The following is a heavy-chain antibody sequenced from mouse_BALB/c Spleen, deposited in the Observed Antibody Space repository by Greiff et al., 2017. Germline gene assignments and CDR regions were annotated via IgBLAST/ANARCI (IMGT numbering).Heavy chain of an antibody. CDR1: GFTFSDYG. J-gene: IGHJ2*01. Sequence: EVKLMESGGGLVQPGGSRKLSCAASGFTFSDYGMAWVRQAPGKGPEWVAFISNLAYSLYYADTVTGRFTISRENAKNTLYLEMSSLRSEDTAMYYCARDRDDGYFDYWGQGTTLTVSS. CDR3: ARDRDDGYFDY. CDR2: ISNLAYSL. V-gene: IGHV5-15*02. D-gene: IGHD2-3*01.